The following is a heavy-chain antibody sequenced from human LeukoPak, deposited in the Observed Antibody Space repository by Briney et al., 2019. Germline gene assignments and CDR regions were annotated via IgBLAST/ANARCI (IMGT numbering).Heavy chain of an antibody. D-gene: IGHD3-3*01. V-gene: IGHV3-23*01. Sequence: GGSLRLSCGAPGFTFSNYAMSWVRQAPGKGLEWLSAIGGTGEDTYYADSVKGRFTISRDNSRNTLYLQMNSLRGDDAALYYCVKAAVWSGFIWGQGTLVAVSS. J-gene: IGHJ4*02. CDR3: VKAAVWSGFI. CDR1: GFTFSNYA. CDR2: IGGTGEDT.